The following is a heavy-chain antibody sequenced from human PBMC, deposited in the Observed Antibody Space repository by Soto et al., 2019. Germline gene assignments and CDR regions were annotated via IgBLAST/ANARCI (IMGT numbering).Heavy chain of an antibody. Sequence: QLQLQESGPGLVKPSETLSLTCTVSGGSISSSSYYWGWIRQPPGKGLEWIGSIHYSGYTYYNPSLKSRVTXSXDXXKNQFSLKLSSVTAADTAVYYCGRLVYDSSGYRPGWGQGTLVTVSS. CDR1: GGSISSSSYY. V-gene: IGHV4-39*01. CDR2: IHYSGYT. D-gene: IGHD3-22*01. J-gene: IGHJ4*02. CDR3: GRLVYDSSGYRPG.